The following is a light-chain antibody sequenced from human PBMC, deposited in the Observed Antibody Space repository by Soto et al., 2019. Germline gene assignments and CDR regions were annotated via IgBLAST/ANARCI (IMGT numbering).Light chain of an antibody. CDR2: EVS. V-gene: IGKV3-15*01. CDR1: QSVSSY. J-gene: IGKJ5*01. CDR3: QQYHIWPSIT. Sequence: EIVLTQSPATLSLSPGERATLSCRASQSVSSYLAWYQQKPGQAPRLLIYEVSTRATYIPARFSGRGSGTEFTLTISSLQSEDFAVYYCQQYHIWPSITFGQGTRLEIK.